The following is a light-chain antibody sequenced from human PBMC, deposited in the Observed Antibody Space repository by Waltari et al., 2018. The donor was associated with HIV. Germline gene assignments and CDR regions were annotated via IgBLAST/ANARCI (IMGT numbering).Light chain of an antibody. CDR1: SSTVGNYTL. Sequence: QSALAQPAPVSASPGQSITISCPGTSSTVGNYTLVSWSQQHPGKVPNPIIYEVTKRPSGVSNRVSGSKSGNTASLTISGLQAEDEADYYCCSYAASRSVVFGGGTKLTVL. J-gene: IGLJ2*01. CDR3: CSYAASRSVV. CDR2: EVT. V-gene: IGLV2-23*02.